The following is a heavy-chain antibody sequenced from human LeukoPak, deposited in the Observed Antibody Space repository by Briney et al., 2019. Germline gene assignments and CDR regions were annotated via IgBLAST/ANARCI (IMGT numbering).Heavy chain of an antibody. CDR3: ARGGYSHYDY. J-gene: IGHJ4*02. Sequence: GGSLRLSCAASEFTFSSYRLDWVRKAPGKGLEWVASISSGSIEIYYADAVKGRFTISRDNAKNSLYLQMSSLRGEDTAVYYCARGGYSHYDYWGPGTLVTVSS. V-gene: IGHV3-21*01. CDR2: ISSGSIEI. CDR1: EFTFSSYR. D-gene: IGHD6-13*01.